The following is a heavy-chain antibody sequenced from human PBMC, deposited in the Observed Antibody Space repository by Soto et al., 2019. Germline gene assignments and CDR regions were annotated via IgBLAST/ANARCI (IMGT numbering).Heavy chain of an antibody. V-gene: IGHV3-30*18. J-gene: IGHJ4*02. D-gene: IGHD1-1*01. CDR2: ISYDGSNK. Sequence: VQLVESGGGVVQPGRSLRLSCAASGFTFSSYGMHWVRQAPGKGLEWVAVISYDGSNKYYADSVKGRFTISRDNSKNTLYLQMNSLRAEDTAVYYCAKLPDGVERAQHPLDYWGQGTLVTVSS. CDR1: GFTFSSYG. CDR3: AKLPDGVERAQHPLDY.